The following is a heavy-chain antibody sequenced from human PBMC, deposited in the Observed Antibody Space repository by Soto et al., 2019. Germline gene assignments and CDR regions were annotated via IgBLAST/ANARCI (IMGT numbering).Heavy chain of an antibody. V-gene: IGHV5-51*01. Sequence: GESLKISCKASGYSFTHFWLGWVRQMPGKGLEWLWIIYPCDSETRYRPSFQGQVTISADRSISTAYLQCSSLKASDTAIYYCATQHPLDSSGWYNWGQGTLVTVSS. D-gene: IGHD6-19*01. CDR2: IYPCDSET. J-gene: IGHJ4*02. CDR1: GYSFTHFW. CDR3: ATQHPLDSSGWYN.